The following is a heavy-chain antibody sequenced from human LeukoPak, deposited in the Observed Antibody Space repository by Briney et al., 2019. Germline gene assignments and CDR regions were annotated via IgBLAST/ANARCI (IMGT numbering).Heavy chain of an antibody. CDR1: GGSISSYY. V-gene: IGHV4-59*01. CDR3: ARDESGYSSGWYGSDY. CDR2: IYYSGST. J-gene: IGHJ4*02. Sequence: SETLSLTCTVSGGSISSYYWSWIRQPPGKGLEWIGYIYYSGSTNYNPSLKSRVTISVDTSKNQFSLKLSSVTAADTAVYYCARDESGYSSGWYGSDYWGQGTLVTVSS. D-gene: IGHD6-19*01.